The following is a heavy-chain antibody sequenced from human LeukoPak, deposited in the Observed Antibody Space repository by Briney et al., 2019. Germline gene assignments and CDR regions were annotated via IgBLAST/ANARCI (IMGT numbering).Heavy chain of an antibody. D-gene: IGHD2-15*01. Sequence: SVKVSCKASGGTFSSYAISWVRQAPGQGLEWMGRIIPIFGTANYAQKFQGRVTITTDESTSTAYMELSSLRSEDTAVYYCARVPCSGSSCYSGESLDNWFDPWGQGTLVTVSS. CDR3: ARVPCSGSSCYSGESLDNWFDP. J-gene: IGHJ5*02. V-gene: IGHV1-69*05. CDR1: GGTFSSYA. CDR2: IIPIFGTA.